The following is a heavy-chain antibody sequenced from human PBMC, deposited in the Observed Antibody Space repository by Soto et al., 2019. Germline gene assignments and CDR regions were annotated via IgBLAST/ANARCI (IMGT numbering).Heavy chain of an antibody. CDR3: AKSGYSSSWAFEY. Sequence: GGSLRLSCAVSGFNFSSYAMSWVRQAPGKGLEWVSSIVGTGDYSYYADSVKGRFTTSRDNSKNTLYVEMNNLGAEDTAVYYCAKSGYSSSWAFEYWGQGTRVTVSS. J-gene: IGHJ4*02. D-gene: IGHD6-13*01. CDR1: GFNFSSYA. V-gene: IGHV3-23*01. CDR2: IVGTGDYS.